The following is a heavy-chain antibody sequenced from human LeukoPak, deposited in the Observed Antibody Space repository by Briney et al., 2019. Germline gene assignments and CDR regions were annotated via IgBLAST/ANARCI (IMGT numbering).Heavy chain of an antibody. CDR3: ARPSGVMGATDGIYY. V-gene: IGHV1-8*01. Sequence: GASVKVSCKASGYTFTSYDINWVRQAAGQGLEWMGWMNPNSGNTGYAQKFQGRVTMTRNTSISTAYMELSSLRSEDTAVYYCARPSGVMGATDGIYYWGQGTLVTVSA. D-gene: IGHD1-26*01. CDR1: GYTFTSYD. J-gene: IGHJ4*02. CDR2: MNPNSGNT.